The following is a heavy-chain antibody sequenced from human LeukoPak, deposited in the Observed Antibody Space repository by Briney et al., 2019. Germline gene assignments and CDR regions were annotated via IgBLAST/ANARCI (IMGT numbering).Heavy chain of an antibody. CDR1: GFTFSSYA. Sequence: GGSLRLSCAASGFTFSSYAMSWVRQAPGKGLEWVSAISSSGGSTYYADSVKGRFTISRDNSKNTLYLQMNSLRAEDTALYYCAKRMSYYFDYWGQGTLVTVSS. V-gene: IGHV3-23*01. CDR3: AKRMSYYFDY. J-gene: IGHJ4*02. CDR2: ISSSGGST. D-gene: IGHD2/OR15-2a*01.